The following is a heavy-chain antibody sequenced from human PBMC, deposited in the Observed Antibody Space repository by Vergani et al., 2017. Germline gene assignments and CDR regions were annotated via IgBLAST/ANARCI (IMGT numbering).Heavy chain of an antibody. V-gene: IGHV4-59*01. Sequence: QVQLQESGPGLVKPSETLSLTCTVSGGSISSYYWSWIRQPPGKGLEWIGYIYYSGSTNYNPSLKSRVTISVDTSKNQFSLKLSSVTAADTAVYYCARCDDYGSGSSPVFDIWGQGTMVTVSS. J-gene: IGHJ3*02. D-gene: IGHD3-10*01. CDR1: GGSISSYY. CDR3: ARCDDYGSGSSPVFDI. CDR2: IYYSGST.